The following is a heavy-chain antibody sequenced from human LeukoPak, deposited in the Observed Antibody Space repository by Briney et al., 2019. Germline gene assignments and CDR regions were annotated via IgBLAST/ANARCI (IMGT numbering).Heavy chain of an antibody. Sequence: PSETLPLTCAVYGGSFSGHYWTWIRQSPGKGLEWIGESTHSGSTNYNPSLKSRLTISVDTFKNQFSLKLTSVSAADTAVYHCARGRTGAAALDFWGPGTLVTVSS. J-gene: IGHJ4*02. CDR1: GGSFSGHY. CDR2: STHSGST. V-gene: IGHV4-34*01. CDR3: ARGRTGAAALDF. D-gene: IGHD6-25*01.